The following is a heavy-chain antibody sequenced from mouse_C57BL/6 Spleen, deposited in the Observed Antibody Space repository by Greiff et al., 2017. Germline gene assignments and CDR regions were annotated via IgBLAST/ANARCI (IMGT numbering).Heavy chain of an antibody. CDR1: GYTFTSYW. J-gene: IGHJ4*01. CDR3: ARGYYDYAEGMDY. D-gene: IGHD2-4*01. V-gene: IGHV1-7*01. CDR2: INPSSGYT. Sequence: VQLQESGAELAKPGASVKLSCKASGYTFTSYWMHWVKQRPGQGLEWIGYINPSSGYTKYNQKFKDKATLTADKSSSTAYMQLSSLTYEDSAVYYCARGYYDYAEGMDYWGQGTSVTVSS.